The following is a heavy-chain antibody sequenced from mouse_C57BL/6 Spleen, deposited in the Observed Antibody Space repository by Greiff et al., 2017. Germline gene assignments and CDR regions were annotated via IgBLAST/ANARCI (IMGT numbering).Heavy chain of an antibody. Sequence: QVQLQQPGAELVKPGASVKLSCKASGYTFTSYWMNWVKQRPGRGLEWIGRIDPSSGGTKYNEKFKSKATLTVDTPSSTAYMQLSSLTSEDSAVYYCASGNYFEWCFAVWGTGTTVTVTA. CDR1: GYTFTSYW. CDR2: IDPSSGGT. V-gene: IGHV1-72*01. CDR3: ASGNYFEWCFAV. J-gene: IGHJ1*03. D-gene: IGHD2-1*01.